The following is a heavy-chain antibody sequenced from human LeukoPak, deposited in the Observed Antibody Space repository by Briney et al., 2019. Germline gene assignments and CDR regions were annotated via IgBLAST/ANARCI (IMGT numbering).Heavy chain of an antibody. CDR2: IYYSGST. CDR1: GGSISSYY. V-gene: IGHV4-59*01. D-gene: IGHD3-10*01. CDR3: ARNFGFGDPVEQGY. Sequence: SETLSLTCTVSGGSISSYYWSWIRQPPGKGLEWIGYIYYSGSTNYNPSLKSRVTISVDTSKNQFSLKLSSVTAADTAVYYCARNFGFGDPVEQGYWGQGTLVTVSS. J-gene: IGHJ4*02.